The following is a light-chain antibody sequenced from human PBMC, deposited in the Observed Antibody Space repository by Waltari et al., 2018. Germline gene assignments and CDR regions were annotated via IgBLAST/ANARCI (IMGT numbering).Light chain of an antibody. CDR2: DVS. Sequence: QSALTQPASVSGSPGQSITISCTGTSSDVGGYHYLSWYQQHPGKAPKLMFYDVSKRPSGVSNRFSGSKSGNTASLTISGLQAEDEADYYCCSYAGSSTYVFGTGTKVTVL. CDR3: CSYAGSSTYV. CDR1: SSDVGGYHY. J-gene: IGLJ1*01. V-gene: IGLV2-23*02.